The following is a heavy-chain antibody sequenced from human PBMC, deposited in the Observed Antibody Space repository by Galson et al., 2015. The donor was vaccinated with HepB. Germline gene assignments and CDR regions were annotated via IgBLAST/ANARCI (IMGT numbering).Heavy chain of an antibody. CDR1: GYTFTGYF. CDR3: ARVKIINYYDSMDAFDI. Sequence: SCKASGYTFTGYFMHWVRQAPGQGLEWMGWINPNSGGTNYAQKFQGWVTMTRDTSISTAYMELRSLTSDDTAIYYCARVKIINYYDSMDAFDIWGQGTMVTVSS. J-gene: IGHJ3*02. D-gene: IGHD3-22*01. CDR2: INPNSGGT. V-gene: IGHV1-2*04.